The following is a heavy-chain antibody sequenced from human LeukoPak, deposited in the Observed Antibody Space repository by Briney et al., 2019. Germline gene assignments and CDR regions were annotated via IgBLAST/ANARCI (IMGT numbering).Heavy chain of an antibody. CDR3: ARDPASSFDY. D-gene: IGHD2-15*01. CDR1: GFTFSSHG. J-gene: IGHJ4*02. CDR2: IWYDGSKR. V-gene: IGHV3-33*01. Sequence: GRSLRLSCAASGFTFSSHGMHWVRQAPGKGLEWVAVIWYDGSKRYYADSVKGRFTISRDDSKNTLYLQMDSLRDEDTAVYYCARDPASSFDYWGQGTLVTVSS.